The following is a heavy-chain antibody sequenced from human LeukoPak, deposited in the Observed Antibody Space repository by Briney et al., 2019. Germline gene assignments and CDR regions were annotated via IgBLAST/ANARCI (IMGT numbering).Heavy chain of an antibody. CDR2: FYYSGST. V-gene: IGHV4-59*01. Sequence: SETLSLTCTVSGGSISSYYWSWIRQPPGKGLEWIGYFYYSGSTNYNPSLKSRVTISVDTSKSQFSLKLSSVTAADTAVYYCARNLGDGYSSGWYYFDYWGQGTLVTVSS. D-gene: IGHD6-19*01. CDR3: ARNLGDGYSSGWYYFDY. CDR1: GGSISSYY. J-gene: IGHJ4*02.